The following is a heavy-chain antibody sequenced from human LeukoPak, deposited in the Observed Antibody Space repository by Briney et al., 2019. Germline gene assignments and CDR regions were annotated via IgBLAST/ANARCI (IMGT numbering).Heavy chain of an antibody. Sequence: ASVKVSCKASGYTFTSYGISWVRQAPGQGLEWMGWISAYNGNTNYTQKLQGRVTITTDTYTSTVYMELRSLRSDDMAVYYCARARGLTIFGVVTGVPQDNYYYYYMDVWGKGTTVTVSS. CDR3: ARARGLTIFGVVTGVPQDNYYYYYMDV. V-gene: IGHV1-18*03. J-gene: IGHJ6*03. CDR1: GYTFTSYG. CDR2: ISAYNGNT. D-gene: IGHD3-3*01.